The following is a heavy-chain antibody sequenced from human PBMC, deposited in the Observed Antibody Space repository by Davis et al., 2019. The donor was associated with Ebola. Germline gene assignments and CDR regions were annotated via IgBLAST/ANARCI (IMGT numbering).Heavy chain of an antibody. CDR2: INLFGST. V-gene: IGHV4-34*01. D-gene: IGHD3-10*01. CDR3: ARSSGPSDI. CDR1: GGSFSGYY. J-gene: IGHJ3*02. Sequence: SETLSLTCAVYGGSFSGYYWSWIRQPPGKGLEWIGEINLFGSTNYNPSLKSRVTISIDTSKTQFSLRLSSVTAADTAVYYCARSSGPSDIWGQGTMVTVSS.